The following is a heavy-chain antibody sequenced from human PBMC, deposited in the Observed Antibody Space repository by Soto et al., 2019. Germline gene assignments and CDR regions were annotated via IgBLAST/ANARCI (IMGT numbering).Heavy chain of an antibody. V-gene: IGHV4-30-4*01. CDR1: GGSISSGDYY. Sequence: QVQLQESGPGLVKPSQTLSLTCTVSGGSISSGDYYWSWTRQPPGKGLEWIGYIYYSGSTYYNPSLKNRVTISVDTSKNQFSLKLSSVTAADTAVYYFARYCSGGSCYPFDYWGQGTLVTVSS. D-gene: IGHD2-15*01. CDR3: ARYCSGGSCYPFDY. CDR2: IYYSGST. J-gene: IGHJ4*02.